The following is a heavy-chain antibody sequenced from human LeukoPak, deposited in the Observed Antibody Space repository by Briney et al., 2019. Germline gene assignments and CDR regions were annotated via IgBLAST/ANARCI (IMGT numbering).Heavy chain of an antibody. CDR1: GCSFTNYW. V-gene: IGHV5-51*01. Sequence: GESLKISSKGSGCSFTNYWNCWLRQMPGKGLEWRGIIYGGDSDTRYSPSFQGQVTISGDKSISTAYLQWSSLRGSLTAIYCCARSPANGHTHGVDDIWGQGTMVTVSS. CDR2: IYGGDSDT. CDR3: ARSPANGHTHGVDDI. J-gene: IGHJ3*02. D-gene: IGHD5-24*01.